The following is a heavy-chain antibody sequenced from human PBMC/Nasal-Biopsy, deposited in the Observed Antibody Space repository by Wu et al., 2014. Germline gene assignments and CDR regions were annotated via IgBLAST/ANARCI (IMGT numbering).Heavy chain of an antibody. Sequence: LRLSCAASGFTFSNYGMHWVRQAPGKGLEWVAVIWYDGSNKYYADSVKGRFIISRDSSRDTLYLQMNSLRGEDTAVYYCAREIAARSMDYWGQGTLVTVSS. V-gene: IGHV3-33*08. CDR1: GFTFSNYG. CDR2: IWYDGSNK. CDR3: AREIAARSMDY. J-gene: IGHJ4*02. D-gene: IGHD6-6*01.